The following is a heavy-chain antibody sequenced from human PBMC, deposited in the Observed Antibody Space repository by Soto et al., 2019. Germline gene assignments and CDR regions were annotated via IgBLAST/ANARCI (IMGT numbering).Heavy chain of an antibody. J-gene: IGHJ3*02. CDR1: GGSISSGGYY. D-gene: IGHD3-16*01. V-gene: IGHV4-31*03. CDR3: ARDLGVGRVDAFDI. CDR2: IYYSGST. Sequence: QVQLQESGPGLVKPSQTLSLTCTVSGGSISSGGYYWRWIRQHPGKVLEWIGYIYYSGSTYYNPSLKSRVTISVDTSKNQFSLKLSSVTAADTAVYYCARDLGVGRVDAFDIGGQGTMVTVSS.